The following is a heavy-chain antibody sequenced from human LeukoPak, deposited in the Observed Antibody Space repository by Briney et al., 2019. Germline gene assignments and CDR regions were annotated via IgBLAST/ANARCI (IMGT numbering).Heavy chain of an antibody. CDR1: GFTFSDYY. CDR2: ISSSGSTI. V-gene: IGHV3-11*01. D-gene: IGHD4-4*01. J-gene: IGHJ4*02. CDR3: AKRSLYSGMPYFDY. Sequence: GGSLRLSCAASGFTFSDYYMSWIRQAPGKGLEWVSYISSSGSTIYYADSVKGRFTISRDNSKNTLFLQMNSLRGDDTAKYYCAKRSLYSGMPYFDYWGQGTLVTVSS.